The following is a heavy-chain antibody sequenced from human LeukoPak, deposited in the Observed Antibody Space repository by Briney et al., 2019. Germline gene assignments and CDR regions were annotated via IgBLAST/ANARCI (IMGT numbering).Heavy chain of an antibody. D-gene: IGHD5-18*01. Sequence: GGSLRLSCAASGFTFSSYWMTWLRQTPGKGLEWVANIRMDGGEQYYMDSVEGRFTISRDNAKNSLYLQMYSLRPEDTAVYYCARDKGYNSAYWGRGTLVTVSS. CDR3: ARDKGYNSAY. CDR1: GFTFSSYW. V-gene: IGHV3-7*01. J-gene: IGHJ4*02. CDR2: IRMDGGEQ.